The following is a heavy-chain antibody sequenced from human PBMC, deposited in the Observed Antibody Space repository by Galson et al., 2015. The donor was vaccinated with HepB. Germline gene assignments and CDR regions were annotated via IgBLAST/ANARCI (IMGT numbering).Heavy chain of an antibody. D-gene: IGHD3-16*02. CDR2: ISYDGRNK. CDR3: AKDHHRSTWDPYCYHNGLDV. J-gene: IGHJ6*02. CDR1: GFTLSFYG. Sequence: SLRPSCAAPGFTLSFYGMHWVRQAPGKVLEGVAVISYDGRNKYYADSGKGRFTISRDNSKNTLYLQMNSLRAEDTAVNYCAKDHHRSTWDPYCYHNGLDVWGQGTTVTVS. V-gene: IGHV3-30*18.